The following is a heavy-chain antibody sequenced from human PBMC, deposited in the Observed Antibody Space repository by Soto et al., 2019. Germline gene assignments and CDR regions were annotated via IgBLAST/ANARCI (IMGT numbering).Heavy chain of an antibody. J-gene: IGHJ4*02. CDR3: AAGGGLPRYY. D-gene: IGHD5-12*01. Sequence: QPQLQESGSGLVKPSQTLSLTCAVSGGSISSGGYSWSWIRQPPGKGLEWIGYIYHSGSTYYNPSLKSRVTISVERSKNQFSLKLSSVTAADTAVYYCAAGGGLPRYYWGQGTLVTVSS. V-gene: IGHV4-30-2*01. CDR1: GGSISSGGYS. CDR2: IYHSGST.